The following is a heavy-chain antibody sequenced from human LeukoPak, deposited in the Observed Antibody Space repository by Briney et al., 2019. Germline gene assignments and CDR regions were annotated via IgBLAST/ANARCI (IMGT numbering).Heavy chain of an antibody. D-gene: IGHD6-19*01. CDR2: ISYDGSNK. CDR3: AKDNIAVAGTDYYYYGMDV. CDR1: GFTFSSYG. Sequence: PGGSLRLSCAASGFTFSSYGMHWVRQAPGKGLEWVAVISYDGSNKYYADSVKGRFTISRDNSKNTLYLQMNSLGAEDTAVYYCAKDNIAVAGTDYYYYGMDVWGQGTTVTVSS. V-gene: IGHV3-30*18. J-gene: IGHJ6*02.